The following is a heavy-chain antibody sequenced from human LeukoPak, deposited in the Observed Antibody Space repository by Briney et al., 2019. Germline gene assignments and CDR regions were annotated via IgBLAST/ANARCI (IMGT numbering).Heavy chain of an antibody. CDR3: ARDKVEIHDSDYMDV. CDR1: GDTFSTYA. D-gene: IGHD1-7*01. J-gene: IGHJ6*03. Sequence: SVKVSCKASGDTFSTYAVSWVRQAPGQGLEWMGGIIPMDAAANFAQKFQGRVTITADESTRTTYMELSSLRSDDTAVYYCARDKVEIHDSDYMDVWGTGTTVIVSS. CDR2: IIPMDAAA. V-gene: IGHV1-69*13.